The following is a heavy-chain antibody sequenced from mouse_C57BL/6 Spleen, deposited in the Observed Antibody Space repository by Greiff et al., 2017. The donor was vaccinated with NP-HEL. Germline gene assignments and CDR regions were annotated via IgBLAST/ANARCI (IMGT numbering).Heavy chain of an antibody. V-gene: IGHV1-80*01. D-gene: IGHD1-1*01. CDR3: AGGITTVVAKDFDY. J-gene: IGHJ2*01. CDR2: IYPGDGDT. Sequence: QVQLQQSGAELVKPGASVKISCKASGYAFSSYWMNWVKQRPGKGLEWIGQIYPGDGDTNYNGKFKGKATLTADKSSSTAYMQLSSLTSEDSAVYFCAGGITTVVAKDFDYWGKGTTLTVSS. CDR1: GYAFSSYW.